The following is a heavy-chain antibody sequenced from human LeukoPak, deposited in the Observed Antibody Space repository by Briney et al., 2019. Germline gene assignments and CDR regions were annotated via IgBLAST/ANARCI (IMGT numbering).Heavy chain of an antibody. CDR1: GFSLSSSGVC. J-gene: IGHJ4*02. V-gene: IGHV2-70*11. CDR3: ARHYYGSGSYSTPFDY. D-gene: IGHD3-10*01. CDR2: IDWDDDK. Sequence: CGPWLFNATHTLTLSCTFTGFSLSSSGVCVRWVCQPPRKTVECLARIDWDDDKYYGTSLKTRLTTSKDTTKNQVVLTMTNMDPVDTATYYCARHYYGSGSYSTPFDYWGQGTLVTVSS.